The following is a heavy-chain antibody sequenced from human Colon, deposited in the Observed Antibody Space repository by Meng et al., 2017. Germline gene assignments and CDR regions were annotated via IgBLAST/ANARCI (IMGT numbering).Heavy chain of an antibody. CDR1: GGAITSYY. D-gene: IGHD3-10*01. CDR2: IYYSGGP. J-gene: IGHJ5*02. V-gene: IGHV4-59*01. CDR3: AAYGSGTNYANNWFDP. Sequence: GQLQGSGPGLVKPSETLSLTCTVSGGAITSYYWSWIRQSPGKGLEWIGNIYYSGGPNYNPSLKSRVTLSVDMSKNQFSLKLKSVTAADTAVYYCAAYGSGTNYANNWFDPWGQGTLVTVSS.